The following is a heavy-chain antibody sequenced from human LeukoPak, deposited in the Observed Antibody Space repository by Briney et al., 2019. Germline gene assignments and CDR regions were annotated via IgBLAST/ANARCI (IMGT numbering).Heavy chain of an antibody. CDR2: MNQFGTEI. J-gene: IGHJ4*02. D-gene: IGHD4-23*01. V-gene: IGHV3-7*01. CDR3: AKDATEYGGSHFDW. Sequence: GGSLRLSCAASKFTFSDYYMTWVRQAPGKGPEWVAYMNQFGTEIKYLDSVKGRFTISRDNAKHSIYLWMTSLTADDTAVYYCAKDATEYGGSHFDWWGQGTRVTVSS. CDR1: KFTFSDYY.